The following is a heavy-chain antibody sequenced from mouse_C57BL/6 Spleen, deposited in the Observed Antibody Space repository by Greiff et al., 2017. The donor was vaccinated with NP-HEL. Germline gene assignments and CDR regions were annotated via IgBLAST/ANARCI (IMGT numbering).Heavy chain of an antibody. CDR3: ARNWDWYFDV. D-gene: IGHD4-1*01. V-gene: IGHV1-63*01. CDR2: IYPGGGYT. CDR1: GYTFTNYW. J-gene: IGHJ1*03. Sequence: VKLMESGAELVRPGTSVKMSCKASGYTFTNYWIGWAKQRPGHGLEWIGDIYPGGGYTNYNEKFKGKATLTADKSSSTAYMQFSSLTSEDSAIYYCARNWDWYFDVWGTGTTVTVSS.